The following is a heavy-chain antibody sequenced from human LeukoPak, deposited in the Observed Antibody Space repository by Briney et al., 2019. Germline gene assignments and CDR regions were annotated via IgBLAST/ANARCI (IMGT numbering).Heavy chain of an antibody. D-gene: IGHD3-22*01. Sequence: SETLSLTCTVSGGSISSYYWSWIRQPPGKGLEWIGYIYYSGSTNYNPSLKSRVTISVDTSKNQFSLKLSSVTAADTAVYYCARGPPYDSSGYYVYWGQGTLVTVSS. J-gene: IGHJ4*02. CDR1: GGSISSYY. V-gene: IGHV4-59*12. CDR3: ARGPPYDSSGYYVY. CDR2: IYYSGST.